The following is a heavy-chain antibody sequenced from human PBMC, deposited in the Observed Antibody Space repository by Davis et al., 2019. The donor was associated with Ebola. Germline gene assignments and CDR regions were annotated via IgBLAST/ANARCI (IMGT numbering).Heavy chain of an antibody. CDR1: GGSISSYY. CDR2: IYYSGST. V-gene: IGHV4-59*01. CDR3: ARGDYSFDY. J-gene: IGHJ4*02. Sequence: SETLSPTCTVSGGSISSYYWSWIRHPPGKGLEWIGYIYYSGSTNSNPPLKSRVTISVDTSKNQYTLKLSSVTAADTAGYYWARGDYSFDYWGQGTLVTVSS. D-gene: IGHD4-11*01.